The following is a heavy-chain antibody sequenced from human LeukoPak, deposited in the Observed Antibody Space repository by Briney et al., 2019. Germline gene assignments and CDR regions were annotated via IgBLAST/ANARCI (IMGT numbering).Heavy chain of an antibody. CDR1: GFTFSSYG. Sequence: PGRSLRLSCAASGFTFSSYGMHWVRQAPGKGLEWVAVISYDGSNKYYADSVKGRFTISRDNSKNTLYLQMNGLRAEDTAVYYCAKDLAFYGSGSYYIAGYYYGMDVWGKGTTVTVSS. J-gene: IGHJ6*04. CDR2: ISYDGSNK. V-gene: IGHV3-30*18. D-gene: IGHD3-10*01. CDR3: AKDLAFYGSGSYYIAGYYYGMDV.